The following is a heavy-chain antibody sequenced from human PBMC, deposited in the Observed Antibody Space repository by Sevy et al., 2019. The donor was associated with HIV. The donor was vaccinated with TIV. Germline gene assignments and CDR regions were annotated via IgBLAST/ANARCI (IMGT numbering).Heavy chain of an antibody. J-gene: IGHJ3*02. D-gene: IGHD3-22*01. CDR2: IKEDGREK. CDR1: GFTFSSYW. CDR3: ARGDYYDSRGSYNDAYDI. Sequence: GGSQRLSCAASGFTFSSYWMSWVRQAPGKGLEWVGNIKEDGREKYYADSVKGRFTISRDNAKNSVYLQMNSLRAEDTATYYCARGDYYDSRGSYNDAYDIWGQGTMVTVSS. V-gene: IGHV3-7*04.